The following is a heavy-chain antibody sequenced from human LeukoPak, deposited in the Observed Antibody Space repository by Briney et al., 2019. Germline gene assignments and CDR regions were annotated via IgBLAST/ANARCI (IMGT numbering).Heavy chain of an antibody. D-gene: IGHD6-19*01. CDR1: GFTFSSYW. Sequence: GGSLRLSCAASGFTFSSYWMNWVRQAPGKGLVWVSRIASDGSSTTYADSVKGRFTISRDNAKNTLYLQMNSLRAEDTAVYYCARDGLAVAPGPLVDYWGQGTLVTVSS. CDR3: ARDGLAVAPGPLVDY. CDR2: IASDGSST. V-gene: IGHV3-74*01. J-gene: IGHJ4*02.